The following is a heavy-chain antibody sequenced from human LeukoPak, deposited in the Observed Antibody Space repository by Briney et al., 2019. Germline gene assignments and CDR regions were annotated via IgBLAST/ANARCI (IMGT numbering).Heavy chain of an antibody. D-gene: IGHD2-2*01. CDR3: ARVSRRAAMSNYGMDV. CDR2: ISYDGSNK. J-gene: IGHJ6*02. Sequence: PGGSLRLSCAASGFTFSSYAMHWVRQAPGKGLEWVAVISYDGSNKYYADSVKGRFTISRDNSKNTLYLQMNSLRAEDTAVYYCARVSRRAAMSNYGMDVWGQGTTVTVSS. CDR1: GFTFSSYA. V-gene: IGHV3-30-3*01.